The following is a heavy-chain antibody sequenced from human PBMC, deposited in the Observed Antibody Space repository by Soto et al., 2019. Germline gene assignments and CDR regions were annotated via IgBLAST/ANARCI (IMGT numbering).Heavy chain of an antibody. CDR3: ARYTLSSSRFDY. CDR2: IWYDGSNK. D-gene: IGHD6-6*01. Sequence: QVQLVESGGGVAQPGRSLRLSCAASGFTFSNYGMHWVRQAPGKGLEWVAVIWYDGSNKYYADSVKGRFTISRDNSKNTLYLQMNSLRAEDTAVYYCARYTLSSSRFDYWGQGTLVTVSS. CDR1: GFTFSNYG. V-gene: IGHV3-33*01. J-gene: IGHJ4*02.